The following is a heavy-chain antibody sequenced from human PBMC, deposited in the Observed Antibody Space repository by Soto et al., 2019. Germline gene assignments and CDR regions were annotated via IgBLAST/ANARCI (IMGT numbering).Heavy chain of an antibody. CDR3: ARSMIRGAHFDY. CDR2: VSSSDTYA. D-gene: IGHD1-26*01. CDR1: GFTFSDYY. Sequence: QVQLVESGGGLVKPGGSLRLSCVASGFTFSDYYMAWIRQAPGKGLEVISYVSSSDTYAFYADSVKGRFTISRDNANMPLYLLMNSLKADDTAVHFCARSMIRGAHFDYWGQGTLVTVSS. V-gene: IGHV3-11*05. J-gene: IGHJ4*02.